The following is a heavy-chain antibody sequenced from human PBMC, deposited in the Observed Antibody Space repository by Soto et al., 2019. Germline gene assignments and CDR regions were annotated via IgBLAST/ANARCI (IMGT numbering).Heavy chain of an antibody. Sequence: QVHLVESGGAVVQPGRSLRLSCAASGLTFSTFAMHWVRQAPGKGLEWVAAISSDGSNKYYADSVKGRFTISRDNSKNTLYLQMDSLRLEDTAIYYCEAGRWLSLGGVYWGQGTLVTVSS. J-gene: IGHJ4*02. CDR3: EAGRWLSLGGVY. CDR2: ISSDGSNK. CDR1: GLTFSTFA. D-gene: IGHD3-10*01. V-gene: IGHV3-30*04.